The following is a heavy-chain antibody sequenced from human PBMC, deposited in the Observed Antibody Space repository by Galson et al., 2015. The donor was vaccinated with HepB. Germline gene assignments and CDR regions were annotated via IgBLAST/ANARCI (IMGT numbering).Heavy chain of an antibody. Sequence: SLRLSCAASGFTFSSYAMHWVRQAPGKGLEWVAVISYDGSDKSYADSVKGRFTISRDNSKNTLFLQMSSLRPEDTAVYYCAESPPLGDYDFYSYYYGIDVWGQGTAVTVSS. CDR1: GFTFSSYA. CDR2: ISYDGSDK. J-gene: IGHJ6*02. D-gene: IGHD5-12*01. V-gene: IGHV3-30*18. CDR3: AESPPLGDYDFYSYYYGIDV.